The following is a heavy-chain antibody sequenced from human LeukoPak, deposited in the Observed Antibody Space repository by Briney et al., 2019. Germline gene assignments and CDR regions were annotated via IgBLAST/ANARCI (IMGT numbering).Heavy chain of an antibody. V-gene: IGHV6-1*01. D-gene: IGHD6-13*01. J-gene: IGHJ5*02. Sequence: SQTLPLTCAISGDSVSSNSAAWNWIRQSPSRGLEWLGRTYYRSKWYNDYAVSVKSRIAINPDTSKNQFSLQLNSVTPEDTAVYYCARAPYSSSWPNWFDPWGQGTLVTVSS. CDR3: ARAPYSSSWPNWFDP. CDR1: GDSVSSNSAA. CDR2: TYYRSKWYN.